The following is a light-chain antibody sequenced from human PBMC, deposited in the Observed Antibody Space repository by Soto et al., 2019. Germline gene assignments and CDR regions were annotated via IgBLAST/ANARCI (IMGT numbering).Light chain of an antibody. CDR1: TSNIGAGFD. J-gene: IGLJ3*02. V-gene: IGLV1-40*01. Sequence: QLVLTQPPSVSGAPGQRITISCTGSTSNIGAGFDVHWYQQLPGTAPKLLIYANKNRPSGVPDRFSGSKYGTSASLAITGIQAEDEAYYYCQSYDNSLSGVVFGGGTKLTVL. CDR2: ANK. CDR3: QSYDNSLSGVV.